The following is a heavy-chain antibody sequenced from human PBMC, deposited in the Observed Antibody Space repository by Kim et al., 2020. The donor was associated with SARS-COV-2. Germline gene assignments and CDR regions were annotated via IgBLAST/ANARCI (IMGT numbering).Heavy chain of an antibody. J-gene: IGHJ3*02. Sequence: PSLKSRVTISVDTSKNQLSLKLSSVTAADTAVYYCARHIPYYYGSGSPFDIWGQGTMVTVSS. V-gene: IGHV4-39*01. D-gene: IGHD3-10*01. CDR3: ARHIPYYYGSGSPFDI.